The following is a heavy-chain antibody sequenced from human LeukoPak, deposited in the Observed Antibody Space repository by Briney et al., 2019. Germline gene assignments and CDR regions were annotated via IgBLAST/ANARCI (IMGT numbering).Heavy chain of an antibody. D-gene: IGHD3-9*01. CDR3: ASGYFDWLFAFDI. J-gene: IGHJ3*02. Sequence: PSETLSLTCAVYGGSSRGYSWSWIRQPPGNGLEWIGEINHSGSTNYNPSLKSRVTISADTSKSQFSLRLTSVTAADTAVYYCASGYFDWLFAFDIWGQGTMVTVSS. V-gene: IGHV4-34*01. CDR2: INHSGST. CDR1: GGSSRGYS.